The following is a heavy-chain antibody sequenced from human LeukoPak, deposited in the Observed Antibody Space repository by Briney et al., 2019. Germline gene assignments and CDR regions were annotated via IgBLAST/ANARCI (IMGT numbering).Heavy chain of an antibody. J-gene: IGHJ4*02. D-gene: IGHD5-24*01. CDR2: IIPIFGTA. Sequence: ASVKVSCKASGYTFTSYGISWVRQAPGQGLEWMGGIIPIFGTANYAQKFQGRVTITADKSTSTAYMELSSLRSEDTAVYYCARDRWEMATTYFDYWGQGALVTVSS. CDR1: GYTFTSYG. V-gene: IGHV1-69*06. CDR3: ARDRWEMATTYFDY.